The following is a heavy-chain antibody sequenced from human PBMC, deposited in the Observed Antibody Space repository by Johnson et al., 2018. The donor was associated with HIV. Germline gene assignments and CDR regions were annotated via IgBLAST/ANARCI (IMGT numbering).Heavy chain of an antibody. Sequence: QVQLVESGGGVVQPGRSLRLSCAASGFTFSTYAIHWVRQAPGKGLEWVAVMSYDGSNEYYADSVKGRFTISRDNSKNTLYLQMNSLRAEDTAVYYCAKVATYYYGSGSYPDAFDIWGQGTMVTVSS. J-gene: IGHJ3*02. CDR3: AKVATYYYGSGSYPDAFDI. CDR1: GFTFSTYA. D-gene: IGHD3-10*01. CDR2: MSYDGSNE. V-gene: IGHV3-30*04.